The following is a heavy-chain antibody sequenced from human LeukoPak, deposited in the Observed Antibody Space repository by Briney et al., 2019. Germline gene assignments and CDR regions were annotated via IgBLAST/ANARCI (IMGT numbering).Heavy chain of an antibody. CDR3: ARNVYDLRGQWLVPGFDY. V-gene: IGHV3-48*03. D-gene: IGHD6-19*01. CDR1: GFTFGSYE. CDR2: IGTIISTT. Sequence: RSGGSVRLSCAASGFTFGSYEMNWVRQAPGKGLEWVSYIGTIISTTYYADSVKGRFTVSRDDAKSSLYLQMSSLRAEDTAVYYCARNVYDLRGQWLVPGFDYWGQGTLVTVSS. J-gene: IGHJ4*02.